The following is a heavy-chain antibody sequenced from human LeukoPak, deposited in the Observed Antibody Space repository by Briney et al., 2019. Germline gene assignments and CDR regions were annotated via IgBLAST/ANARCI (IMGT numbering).Heavy chain of an antibody. D-gene: IGHD1-26*01. CDR2: ISGSGGST. CDR1: GFTFSSYA. Sequence: GGSLRLSCAASGFTFSSYAMSWVRQAPGKGLEWVSAISGSGGSTYYADSVKGRFTISRDNSKNTLYLQMNSLRAEDTAVYYRAKDSHSGSYSYFDYWGQGTLVTVSS. V-gene: IGHV3-23*01. J-gene: IGHJ4*02. CDR3: AKDSHSGSYSYFDY.